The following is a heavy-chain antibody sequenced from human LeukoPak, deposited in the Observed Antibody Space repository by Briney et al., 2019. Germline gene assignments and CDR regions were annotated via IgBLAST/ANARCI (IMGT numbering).Heavy chain of an antibody. CDR2: IASDGSST. J-gene: IGHJ6*02. CDR1: GFTFSSYW. CDR3: ARINRVYYGMDV. Sequence: GGSLRLSCAASGFTFSSYWMNWVRQAPGKGLVWVSRIASDGSSTTYADSVKGRFTISRDNSKNTLYLQMNSLRAEDTAVYYCARINRVYYGMDVWGQGTTVTVSS. V-gene: IGHV3-74*01.